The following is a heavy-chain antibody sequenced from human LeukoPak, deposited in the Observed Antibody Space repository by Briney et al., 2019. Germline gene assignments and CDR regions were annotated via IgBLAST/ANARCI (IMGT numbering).Heavy chain of an antibody. CDR3: ARVGYYDSSGFEFDY. D-gene: IGHD3-22*01. CDR1: GGTFSSYA. J-gene: IGHJ4*02. Sequence: ASVKVSCKASGGTFSSYAISWVRQAPGHGLESMGRIIPIFGIANYAQKFQGRVTIPADKSTSTAYMELSSLRSEDTAVYYCARVGYYDSSGFEFDYWGQGTLVTVSS. V-gene: IGHV1-69*04. CDR2: IIPIFGIA.